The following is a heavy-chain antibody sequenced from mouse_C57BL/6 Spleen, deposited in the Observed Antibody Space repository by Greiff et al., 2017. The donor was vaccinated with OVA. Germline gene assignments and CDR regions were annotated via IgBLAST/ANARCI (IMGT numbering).Heavy chain of an antibody. CDR1: GFSLTSYG. V-gene: IGHV2-2*01. J-gene: IGHJ3*01. CDR2: IWSGGST. D-gene: IGHD1-1*01. CDR3: ATSILRAWFAY. Sequence: VQLQQSGPGLVQPSQSLSITCTVSGFSLTSYGVHWVRQSPGKGLEWLGVIWSGGSTDYNAAFISRLGISKDNSKSQVFFKMNSLQADDTAIYYCATSILRAWFAYWGQGTLVTVSA.